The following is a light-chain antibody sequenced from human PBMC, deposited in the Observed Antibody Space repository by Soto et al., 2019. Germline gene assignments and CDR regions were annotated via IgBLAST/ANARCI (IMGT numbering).Light chain of an antibody. Sequence: QSALNQPASVSGSPGQSITISCTGTSSDVGGYNYVSWYQQHPGKAPKLMIYEVSNRPSGVSNRFSGSKSGNTASLTISGLQAEEEADYYCISYTSSSNHVVFGGGTKLNAL. CDR1: SSDVGGYNY. V-gene: IGLV2-14*01. CDR2: EVS. J-gene: IGLJ2*01. CDR3: ISYTSSSNHVV.